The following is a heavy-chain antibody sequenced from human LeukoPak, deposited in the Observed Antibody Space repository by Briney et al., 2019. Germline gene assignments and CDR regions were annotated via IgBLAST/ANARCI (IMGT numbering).Heavy chain of an antibody. CDR3: AKGERASGFDY. J-gene: IGHJ4*02. V-gene: IGHV3-23*01. D-gene: IGHD3-10*01. CDR2: ISVSGGST. Sequence: GGSLRLSCAASGFTFSSYAMTWVRQATGKGLDWVSAISVSGGSTYYADSVKGRLTISRDNSKNTLYLQMNSLRAEDTAVYYCAKGERASGFDYWGQGTLVTVSS. CDR1: GFTFSSYA.